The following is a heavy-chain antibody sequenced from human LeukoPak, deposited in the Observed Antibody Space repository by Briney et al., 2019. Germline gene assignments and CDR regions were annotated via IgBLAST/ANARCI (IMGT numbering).Heavy chain of an antibody. V-gene: IGHV3-23*01. CDR3: AKLGAGDYPYYFDH. Sequence: GGSLRLSCAASGFTFSSYAMSWVRQAPGKGLEWVSVISGSGGSTYYADSVKGRSTIFRDNSKNTLYLQMNSLRAEDTAVYYCAKLGAGDYPYYFDHWGQGALVTVSS. CDR2: ISGSGGST. CDR1: GFTFSSYA. D-gene: IGHD4-17*01. J-gene: IGHJ4*02.